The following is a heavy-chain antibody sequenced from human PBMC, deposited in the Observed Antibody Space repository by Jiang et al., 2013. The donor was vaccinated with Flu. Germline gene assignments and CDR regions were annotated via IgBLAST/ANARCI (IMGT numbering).Heavy chain of an antibody. CDR1: GGSISSYY. V-gene: IGHV4-59*01. D-gene: IGHD3-3*01. CDR3: ARGPYYDFWSGYSYYYGMDV. CDR2: IYYSGST. Sequence: GPGLVKPSETLSLTCTVSGGSISSYYWSWIRQPPGKGLEWIGYIYYSGSTNYNPSLKSRVTISVDTSKNQFSLKLSSVTAADTAVYYCARGPYYDFWSGYSYYYGMDVWGQGTTVTVSS. J-gene: IGHJ6*02.